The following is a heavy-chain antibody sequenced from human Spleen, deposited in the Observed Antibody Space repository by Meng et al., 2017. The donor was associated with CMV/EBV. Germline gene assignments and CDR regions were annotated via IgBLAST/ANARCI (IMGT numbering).Heavy chain of an antibody. J-gene: IGHJ5*02. CDR1: GFTFSSYS. CDR3: ARLSAGKRLGSP. D-gene: IGHD6-13*01. V-gene: IGHV3-21*01. Sequence: SCAASGFTFSSYSMNWVRQAPGKGLGWVSSISSSSSYIYYADSVKGRFTISRDNAKNSLYLQMNSLRAEDTAVYYCARLSAGKRLGSPWGQGTLVTVSS. CDR2: ISSSSSYI.